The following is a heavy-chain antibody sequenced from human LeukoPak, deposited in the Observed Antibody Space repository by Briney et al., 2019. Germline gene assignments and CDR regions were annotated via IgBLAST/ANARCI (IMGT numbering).Heavy chain of an antibody. D-gene: IGHD2/OR15-2a*01. CDR1: GFTFTNYW. J-gene: IGHJ6*02. CDR3: ARAGGTTFFGMDV. V-gene: IGHV3-74*03. CDR2: ISAEGSSI. Sequence: GSLRLSCAASGFTFTNYWMHWVRQGPGTGLVWVSRISAEGSSIAFADSVKGRFTISRDNAKNTVYLQMNTLRVEDTAVYYCARAGGTTFFGMDVWGQGTTVTVSS.